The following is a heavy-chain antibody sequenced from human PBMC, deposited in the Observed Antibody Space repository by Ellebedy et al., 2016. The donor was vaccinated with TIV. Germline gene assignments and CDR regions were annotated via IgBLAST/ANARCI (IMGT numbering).Heavy chain of an antibody. CDR3: ARDGDWDHNYYGMDV. CDR2: INLSGAST. J-gene: IGHJ6*02. CDR1: GNIFNKYY. Sequence: AASVQVSCKAPGNIFNKYYIHCVRKAPGQGLEWMGIINLSGASTVYAQKFRGRLTVSRDTSTSTVYMELSSLTSDDTAVYYCARDGDWDHNYYGMDVWGQGTSVTVSS. V-gene: IGHV1-46*02. D-gene: IGHD2-21*01.